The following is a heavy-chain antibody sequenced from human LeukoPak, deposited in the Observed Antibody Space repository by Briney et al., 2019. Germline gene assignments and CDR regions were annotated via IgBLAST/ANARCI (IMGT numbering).Heavy chain of an antibody. Sequence: GASVKVSCKASGYTFTGYYMHWVRQAPGQGLEWMGWINPNSGGTNYAQKFQGRVTMTRDTSISTAYMELGRLRSDDTAVYYCLPESEVYGDYLDWGQGTPVTVSS. D-gene: IGHD4-17*01. V-gene: IGHV1-2*02. CDR3: LPESEVYGDYLD. J-gene: IGHJ4*02. CDR1: GYTFTGYY. CDR2: INPNSGGT.